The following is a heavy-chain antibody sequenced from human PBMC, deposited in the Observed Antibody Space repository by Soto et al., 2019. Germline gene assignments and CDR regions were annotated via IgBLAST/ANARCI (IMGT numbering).Heavy chain of an antibody. Sequence: VGSLTLSCAASGFTFSSYGMHWVRQAPGKGLEWVAVIWYDGSNTYYADSVKGRFTISRDNSKNTLYLQINSLRAEDTAVYYCARGPRYDYYGMDVWGQGTTVTVSS. CDR3: ARGPRYDYYGMDV. CDR2: IWYDGSNT. J-gene: IGHJ6*02. V-gene: IGHV3-33*01. CDR1: GFTFSSYG.